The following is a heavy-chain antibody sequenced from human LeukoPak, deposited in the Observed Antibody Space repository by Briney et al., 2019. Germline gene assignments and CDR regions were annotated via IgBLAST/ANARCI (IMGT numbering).Heavy chain of an antibody. CDR1: GGSFSGYY. CDR3: ARGLTGKRRPFDY. D-gene: IGHD3-10*01. CDR2: INHSGST. Sequence: PSETLSLTCAVYGGSFSGYYWSWIRQPPGKGLEWIGEINHSGSTNYDRSLKSRVTISLDTSKNQFSLKLSSVTAADTAAYYCARGLTGKRRPFDYWGQGTLVTVSS. J-gene: IGHJ4*02. V-gene: IGHV4-34*01.